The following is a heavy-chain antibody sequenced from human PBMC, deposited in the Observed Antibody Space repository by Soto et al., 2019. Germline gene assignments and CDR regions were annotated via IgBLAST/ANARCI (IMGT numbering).Heavy chain of an antibody. J-gene: IGHJ5*01. Sequence: SETLSLTCAVDGGSFSGHSWTWIRQSPGKGLQWIGHINHSGRVNYSPSLKSLVTISLDTSKNQFTLTLSAVTAAYTAMYYCSTRAYDTNGYYRFDPWGQGTLVTVSS. CDR1: GGSFSGHS. D-gene: IGHD3-22*01. CDR2: INHSGRV. CDR3: STRAYDTNGYYRFDP. V-gene: IGHV4-34*01.